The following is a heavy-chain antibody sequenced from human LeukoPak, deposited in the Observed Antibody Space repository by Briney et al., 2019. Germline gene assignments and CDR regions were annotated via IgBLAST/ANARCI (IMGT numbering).Heavy chain of an antibody. CDR1: GGAFSNYY. V-gene: IGHV4-34*01. Sequence: SETLSLTCAVYGGAFSNYYWSWFRQPPEKGLEWIGEINHNEKANYRPSLKSRLTISLDTSKNQFSLRLSSVIAADTAVYYCCGYNYDTEAFDVWGRGTLVTVSS. CDR3: CGYNYDTEAFDV. D-gene: IGHD3-22*01. J-gene: IGHJ3*01. CDR2: INHNEKA.